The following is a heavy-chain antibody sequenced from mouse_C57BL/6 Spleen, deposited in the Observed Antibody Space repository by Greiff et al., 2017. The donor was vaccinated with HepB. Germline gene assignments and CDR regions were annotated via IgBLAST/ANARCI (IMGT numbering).Heavy chain of an antibody. J-gene: IGHJ2*01. CDR1: GYTFTSYG. CDR2: IYPRSGNT. Sequence: LQESGAELARPGASVKLSCKASGYTFTSYGISWVKQRTGQGLEWIGEIYPRSGNTYYNEKFKGKATLTADKSSSTAYMELRSLTSEDSAVYFCAPRGYCGSSYFDYWGQGTTLTVSS. CDR3: APRGYCGSSYFDY. V-gene: IGHV1-81*01. D-gene: IGHD1-1*01.